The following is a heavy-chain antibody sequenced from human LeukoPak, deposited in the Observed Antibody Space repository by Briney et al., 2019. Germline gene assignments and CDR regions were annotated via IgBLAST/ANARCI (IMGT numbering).Heavy chain of an antibody. CDR1: GGSISSGVYY. V-gene: IGHV4-34*01. CDR2: INHSGST. CDR3: ARLWQCSGGSCHGYFDY. J-gene: IGHJ4*02. D-gene: IGHD2-15*01. Sequence: PSETLSLTCAVSGGSISSGVYYWSWIRQPPGKGLEWIGEINHSGSTNYNPSLKSRVTISVDTSKNQFSLKLSSVTAADTAVYYCARLWQCSGGSCHGYFDYWGQGTLVTVSS.